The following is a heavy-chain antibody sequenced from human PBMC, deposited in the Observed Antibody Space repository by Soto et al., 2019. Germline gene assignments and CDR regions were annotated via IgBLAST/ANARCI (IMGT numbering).Heavy chain of an antibody. CDR3: VKDMDRSGYVGNYYGMDV. D-gene: IGHD3-3*01. CDR2: TSWNGGSI. V-gene: IGHV3-9*01. Sequence: AGGSLRLSCVASGFRFDGYAMHWVRQVPGKGLEWVSGTSWNGGSIAYADSVRGRFTISRDNVKNALYLQMNSLSAEDTALYYCVKDMDRSGYVGNYYGMDVWGQGTTVTVSS. J-gene: IGHJ6*02. CDR1: GFRFDGYA.